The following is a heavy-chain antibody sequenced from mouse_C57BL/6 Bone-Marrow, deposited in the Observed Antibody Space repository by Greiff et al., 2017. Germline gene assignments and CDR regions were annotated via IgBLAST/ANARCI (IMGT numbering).Heavy chain of an antibody. CDR2: IYPRSGNT. CDR3: FNCAWFAY. J-gene: IGHJ3*01. CDR1: GYTFTSYG. Sequence: VKLQESGAELARPGASVKLSCKASGYTFTSYGISWVKQRTGQGLEWIGEIYPRSGNTYYNEKFKGKATLTADKSSSTAYMELRSLTSEDSAVYFCFNCAWFAYWGQGTLVTVSA. D-gene: IGHD4-1*01. V-gene: IGHV1-81*01.